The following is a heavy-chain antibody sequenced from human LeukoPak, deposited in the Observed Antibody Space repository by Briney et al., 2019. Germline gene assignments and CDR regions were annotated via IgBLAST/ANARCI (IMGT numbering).Heavy chain of an antibody. Sequence: SETLSLTCTVSGDSISSYYCSWIRQPPGKGLEWIGYIYYSGSTSYNPSLKSRVTIPLDTSNNQFSLKLRSVTAADTAVYYCARGHSIEPYYYYYYMDVWGKGTTVTVSS. D-gene: IGHD4-11*01. CDR1: GDSISSYY. CDR2: IYYSGST. CDR3: ARGHSIEPYYYYYYMDV. V-gene: IGHV4-59*01. J-gene: IGHJ6*03.